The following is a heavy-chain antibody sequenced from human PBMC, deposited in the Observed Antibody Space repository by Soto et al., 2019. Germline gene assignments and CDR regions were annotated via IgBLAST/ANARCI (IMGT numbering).Heavy chain of an antibody. D-gene: IGHD6-19*01. J-gene: IGHJ4*02. CDR2: ISWNSGSI. V-gene: IGHV3-9*01. CDR3: AKDAYGIAVAGSFDY. CDR1: GFTFDDYA. Sequence: AGGSLRLSCAASGFTFDDYAMHWVRQAPGKGLEWVSGISWNSGSIGYADSVKGRFTISRDNAKNSLYLQMNSLGAEDTALYYCAKDAYGIAVAGSFDYWGQGTLVTVSS.